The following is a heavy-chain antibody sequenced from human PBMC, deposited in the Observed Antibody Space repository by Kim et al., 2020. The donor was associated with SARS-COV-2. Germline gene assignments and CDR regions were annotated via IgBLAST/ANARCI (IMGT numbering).Heavy chain of an antibody. D-gene: IGHD5-18*01. V-gene: IGHV4-39*01. J-gene: IGHJ6*02. Sequence: SETLSLTCTVSGGSISSSSYYWGWIRQPPGKGLEWIGSIYYSGSTYYNPSLKSRVTISVDTSKNQFSLKLSSVTAADTAVYYCARLQLARDYYYYGMDVWGQGTTLTVSS. CDR3: ARLQLARDYYYYGMDV. CDR2: IYYSGST. CDR1: GGSISSSSYY.